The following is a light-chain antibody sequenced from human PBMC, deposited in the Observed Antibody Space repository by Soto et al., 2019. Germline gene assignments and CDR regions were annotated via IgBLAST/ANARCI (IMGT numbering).Light chain of an antibody. CDR3: QQSYATPYT. CDR1: QSISSY. V-gene: IGKV1-39*01. CDR2: AAS. J-gene: IGKJ2*01. Sequence: DIQITQSPCSLTASVGARVTITCRASQSISSYLNWYQQKLGKAPKLLIYAASRLQCRVPLRFSGSGYGADFTLTINSLQPEDFATYSCQQSYATPYTFGQGTKVDIK.